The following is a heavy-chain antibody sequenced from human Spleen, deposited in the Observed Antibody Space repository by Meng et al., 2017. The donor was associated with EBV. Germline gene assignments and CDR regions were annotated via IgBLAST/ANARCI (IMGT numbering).Heavy chain of an antibody. CDR3: ARTNALDS. J-gene: IGHJ4*02. Sequence: QVQLMQSGVEVKKPGASVKVACKTSGYTFSNHGISWVRQAPGQGLEWMGSISASAYGGGTKYAQKFQGRVTMTADTSTATAYLELRSLTYDDTAVYYCARTNALDSWGQGTLVTVSS. CDR2: ISASAYGGGT. CDR1: GYTFSNHG. V-gene: IGHV1-18*01.